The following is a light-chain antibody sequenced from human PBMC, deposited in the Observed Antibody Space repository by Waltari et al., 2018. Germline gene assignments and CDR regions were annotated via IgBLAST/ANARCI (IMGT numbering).Light chain of an antibody. CDR3: STYSPSGTPYV. V-gene: IGLV2-14*03. CDR2: DVS. J-gene: IGLJ1*01. Sequence: QSALTQPASVSGSPGQSITISCTGTSGDLGRHNFVSWYQQHPGKAPRLMIFDVSNRPSGVSDRFSGSKSGNAASLTISGLQAEDEADYYCSTYSPSGTPYVFGTGTEVTVL. CDR1: SGDLGRHNF.